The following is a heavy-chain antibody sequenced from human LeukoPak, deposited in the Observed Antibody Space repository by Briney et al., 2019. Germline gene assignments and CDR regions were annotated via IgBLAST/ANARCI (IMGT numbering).Heavy chain of an antibody. CDR3: AREFYDDPPPYYGMDV. V-gene: IGHV3-74*01. CDR1: GFIFSSYW. Sequence: GGSLRLSCAASGFIFSSYWMNWVRQAPGKGLLWVSRINSDGSSTSYADSVKGRFTISRDNAKNSLYLQMNSLRAEDTAAYYCAREFYDDPPPYYGMDVWGQGTTVTVSS. CDR2: INSDGSST. D-gene: IGHD5/OR15-5a*01. J-gene: IGHJ6*02.